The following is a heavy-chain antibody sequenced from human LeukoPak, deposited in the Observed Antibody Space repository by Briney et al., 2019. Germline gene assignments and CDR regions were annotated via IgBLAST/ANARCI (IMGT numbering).Heavy chain of an antibody. D-gene: IGHD1-1*01. CDR2: IGSSSSTI. Sequence: GGSLRLSCAASGFTFSSYSMNWVRQAPGKGLEWVSYIGSSSSTIYYADSVKGRFTISRDNAKNSLYLQMNGLRAEDTAVYYCATEGYRWGQGTLVTVSS. J-gene: IGHJ4*02. CDR1: GFTFSSYS. V-gene: IGHV3-48*01. CDR3: ATEGYR.